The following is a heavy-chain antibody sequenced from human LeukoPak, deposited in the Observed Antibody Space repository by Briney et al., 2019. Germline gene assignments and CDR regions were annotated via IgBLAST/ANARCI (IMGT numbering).Heavy chain of an antibody. V-gene: IGHV4-39*01. Sequence: SETLSLTCTVSGGSISSSSYYWGWIRQPPGKGLEWIGSIYYSGSTYYNPSLKSRVAISVDTSKNQFSLKLTSVTAADTAVYYCARRLAGTEDYWGQGTLVTVSS. CDR2: IYYSGST. CDR3: ARRLAGTEDY. D-gene: IGHD6-13*01. CDR1: GGSISSSSYY. J-gene: IGHJ4*02.